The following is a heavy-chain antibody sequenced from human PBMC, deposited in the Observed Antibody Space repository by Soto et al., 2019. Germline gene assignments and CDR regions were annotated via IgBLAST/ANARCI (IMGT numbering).Heavy chain of an antibody. CDR2: VTYSGANT. Sequence: EVQLLESGGGLVQPGGSLRLSCAASGFTFGSYAMGWVRQAPGKGLEWVSLVTYSGANTYYAGSVTGRFTISRDNSRNTLYLQMSSLRVEDTAVYYCATPSLSTGGYSSFDSWGRGTLVTVSS. CDR1: GFTFGSYA. D-gene: IGHD1-26*01. V-gene: IGHV3-23*01. J-gene: IGHJ4*02. CDR3: ATPSLSTGGYSSFDS.